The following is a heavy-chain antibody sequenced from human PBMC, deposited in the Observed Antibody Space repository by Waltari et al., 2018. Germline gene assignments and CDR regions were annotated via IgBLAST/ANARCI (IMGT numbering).Heavy chain of an antibody. Sequence: EVQLVESGGVVVQPGGSLRLSCAASGFTFDDYAMHWVRQATGKGLEWVSLISWDGGSTYYADSVKGRFTISRDNSQNSLYLQMNRLSAEDTALSYCAKDFTPAGDAFDIWGQGTMVTVSS. J-gene: IGHJ3*02. CDR2: ISWDGGST. V-gene: IGHV3-43D*03. D-gene: IGHD3-16*01. CDR3: AKDFTPAGDAFDI. CDR1: GFTFDDYA.